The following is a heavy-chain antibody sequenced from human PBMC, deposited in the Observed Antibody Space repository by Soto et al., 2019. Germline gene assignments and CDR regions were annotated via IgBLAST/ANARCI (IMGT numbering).Heavy chain of an antibody. D-gene: IGHD1-26*01. J-gene: IGHJ6*02. CDR2: IYSGGST. CDR3: ARDNIVGDPYYSYGMDV. Sequence: GGSLRLSCAASGFTVSSNYMSWVRQAPGKGLEWVSVIYSGGSTYYADSVKGRFTISRDNSKNTLYLQMNSLRAEDTAVYYCARDNIVGDPYYSYGMDVWGQGTTVTVSS. CDR1: GFTVSSNY. V-gene: IGHV3-53*01.